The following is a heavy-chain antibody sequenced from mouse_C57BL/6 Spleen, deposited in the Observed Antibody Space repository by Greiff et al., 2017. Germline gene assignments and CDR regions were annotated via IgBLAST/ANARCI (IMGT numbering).Heavy chain of an antibody. CDR1: GYSFTDYN. Sequence: VQLQQSGPELVKPGASVKISCKASGYSFTDYNMNWVKQSNGKSLEWIGVINPNYGTTSYNQKFKGKATWTVDQSSSTAYMQLNSLTSEDSAVDYCAREDYYGSSPRVWGTGTTVTVSS. CDR3: AREDYYGSSPRV. D-gene: IGHD1-1*01. J-gene: IGHJ1*03. V-gene: IGHV1-39*01. CDR2: INPNYGTT.